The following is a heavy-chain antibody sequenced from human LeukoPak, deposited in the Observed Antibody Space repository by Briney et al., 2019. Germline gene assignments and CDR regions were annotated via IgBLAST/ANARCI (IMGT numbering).Heavy chain of an antibody. J-gene: IGHJ4*02. D-gene: IGHD6-19*01. CDR2: IRSKTDGETT. CDR1: GFTFSKAW. V-gene: IGHV3-15*01. Sequence: PGGSLRLSCAASGFTFSKAWMSWVRQSPGKGLEWVGRIRSKTDGETTDCAAAVKGRFTLSRDDSKNILYLQMDSLKIADSAVYYCVTGWQFIDYWGQGTLVTVSS. CDR3: VTGWQFIDY.